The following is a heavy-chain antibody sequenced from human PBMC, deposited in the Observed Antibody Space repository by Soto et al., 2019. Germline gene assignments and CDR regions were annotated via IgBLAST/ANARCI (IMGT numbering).Heavy chain of an antibody. J-gene: IGHJ4*02. CDR2: INHSGST. Sequence: SETLSLTCAVYGGSFSGYYWSWIRQPPGKGLEWIGEINHSGSTNYNPSLKSRVTISVDTSKNQFSLKLSSVTAADTAVYYCARERNKGKVDYWGQGTLVTVSS. CDR1: GGSFSGYY. V-gene: IGHV4-34*01. CDR3: ARERNKGKVDY.